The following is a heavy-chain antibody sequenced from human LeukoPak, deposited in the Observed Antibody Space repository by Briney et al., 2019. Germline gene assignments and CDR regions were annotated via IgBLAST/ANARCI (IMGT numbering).Heavy chain of an antibody. V-gene: IGHV4-59*01. CDR1: GGSFSVYY. J-gene: IGHJ4*02. D-gene: IGHD4-17*01. CDR2: IYYSGST. Sequence: PSETLSLTCAVYGGSFSVYYWSWIRQPPGKGLEWIGYIYYSGSTNYNPSLKSRVTISVDTSKNQFSLKLSSVTAADTAVYYCARVRSGPYGDYRIDYWGQGTLVTVSS. CDR3: ARVRSGPYGDYRIDY.